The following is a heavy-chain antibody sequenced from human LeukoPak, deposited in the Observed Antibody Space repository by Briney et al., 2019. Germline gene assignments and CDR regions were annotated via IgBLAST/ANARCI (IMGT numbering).Heavy chain of an antibody. V-gene: IGHV3-30*18. Sequence: GRSLRLSCAASGFTFGSYGMHWVRQAPGKGLEWVAVISYDGSNKYYADSVKGRFTISRDNSKNTLYLQMNSLRAEDTAVYYCAKDRYDYIWGSYPMAPDYWGQGTLVTVSS. CDR3: AKDRYDYIWGSYPMAPDY. J-gene: IGHJ4*02. CDR2: ISYDGSNK. CDR1: GFTFGSYG. D-gene: IGHD3-16*02.